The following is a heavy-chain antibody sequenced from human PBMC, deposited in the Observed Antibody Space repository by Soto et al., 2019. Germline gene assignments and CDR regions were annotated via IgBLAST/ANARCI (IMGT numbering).Heavy chain of an antibody. V-gene: IGHV3-23*01. D-gene: IGHD2-21*02. CDR1: GFTFRNYA. Sequence: LRLSCAASGFTFRNYAMGWVRQAPGTGLEWVSSIGRPGGGTHYAGSVEGRFTISRDDSKSTVYLQMNSLRDEDTAIYFCAKRSVTDTFYFDLSGPGTLVTVSS. CDR2: IGRPGGGT. J-gene: IGHJ4*02. CDR3: AKRSVTDTFYFDL.